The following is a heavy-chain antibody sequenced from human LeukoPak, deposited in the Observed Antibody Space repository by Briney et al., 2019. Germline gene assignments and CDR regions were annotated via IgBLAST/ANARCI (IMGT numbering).Heavy chain of an antibody. CDR3: AKDNDYGDYEDAFDI. V-gene: IGHV3-33*06. Sequence: GGSLRLSCAASGFTFSSYGMHWVRQAPGKGLEWVAVIWYDGSNKYYADSVKGRFTISRDNSKNTLYLQMNSLRAEDTAVYYCAKDNDYGDYEDAFDIWGQGTMVTVSS. D-gene: IGHD4-17*01. CDR1: GFTFSSYG. CDR2: IWYDGSNK. J-gene: IGHJ3*02.